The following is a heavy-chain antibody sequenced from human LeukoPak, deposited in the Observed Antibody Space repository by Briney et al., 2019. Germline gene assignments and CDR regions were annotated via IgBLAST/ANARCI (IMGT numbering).Heavy chain of an antibody. V-gene: IGHV1-24*01. D-gene: IGHD3-10*01. CDR2: FDPEDGET. CDR1: GYTLTELS. J-gene: IGHJ4*02. CDR3: ATDPWYYYGSGIKN. Sequence: ASVKVSCKVCGYTLTELSMHWVRQAPGKGLEWMGGFDPEDGETIYAQKFQGRVTMTEDTSTDTAYMELSSLRSEDTAVYYCATDPWYYYGSGIKNWGQGTLVTVSS.